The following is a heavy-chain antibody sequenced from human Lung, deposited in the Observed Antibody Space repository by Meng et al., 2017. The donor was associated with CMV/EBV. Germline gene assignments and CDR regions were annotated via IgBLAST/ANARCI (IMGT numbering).Heavy chain of an antibody. V-gene: IGHV1-18*01. Sequence: SXXVSXXASGYTFPSYGIRWVRQAPGQGLEWMGWISAYNGNTNYAQKLQGRVTMTTDTSTSTAYMELRSLRPDNTAVYYRARNRYCSSTSCYFDYWGQGTLVTVSS. CDR3: ARNRYCSSTSCYFDY. CDR2: ISAYNGNT. D-gene: IGHD2-2*01. CDR1: GYTFPSYG. J-gene: IGHJ4*02.